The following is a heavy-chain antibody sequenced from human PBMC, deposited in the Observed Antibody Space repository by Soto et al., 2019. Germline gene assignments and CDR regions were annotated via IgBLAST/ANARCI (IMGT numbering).Heavy chain of an antibody. CDR2: IKGDGSER. J-gene: IGHJ4*02. CDR1: RFSIGSYW. V-gene: IGHV3-7*01. Sequence: EVLLVESGGGLVQPGGSLTLSCAASRFSIGSYWMNWVRQAPGKGLEWVANIKGDGSERYYVDSVEGRFTISRDNTKNSLDLQINSLRVEDTAVYYCAAGFPPDFWGRGTLVTVSS. D-gene: IGHD3-3*01. CDR3: AAGFPPDF.